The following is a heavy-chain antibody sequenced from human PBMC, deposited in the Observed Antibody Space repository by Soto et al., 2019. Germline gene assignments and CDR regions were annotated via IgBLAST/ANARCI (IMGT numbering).Heavy chain of an antibody. V-gene: IGHV3-23*01. CDR3: ARDSPGYYFMDV. CDR2: VTGSSDNT. Sequence: EVQLLESGGGLVQSGGSLRLSCAASGFTFSNYAMTWVRQAPGKGLEWVSTVTGSSDNTNYADSVKGRFTISRDNSWNTLYLQMNSLRAEDTAVYYCARDSPGYYFMDVWGKGTTVTVSS. CDR1: GFTFSNYA. D-gene: IGHD2-21*01. J-gene: IGHJ6*03.